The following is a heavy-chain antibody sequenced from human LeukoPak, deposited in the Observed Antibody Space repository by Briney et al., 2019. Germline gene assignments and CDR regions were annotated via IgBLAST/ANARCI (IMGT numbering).Heavy chain of an antibody. V-gene: IGHV4-38-2*02. CDR2: IYHSGST. Sequence: SETLSLTCTVSGYSISSGYYWGWIRQPPGKGLEWIGSIYHSGSTYYNPSLKSRVTISVDTSKNQFSLKLSSVTAADTAVYYCARHCSGGSCYSNWGQGTLVTVSS. J-gene: IGHJ4*02. CDR1: GYSISSGYY. D-gene: IGHD2-15*01. CDR3: ARHCSGGSCYSN.